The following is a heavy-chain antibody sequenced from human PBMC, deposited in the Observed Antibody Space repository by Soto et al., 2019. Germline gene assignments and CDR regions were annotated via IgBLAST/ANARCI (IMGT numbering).Heavy chain of an antibody. CDR2: IWYDGSNK. CDR3: AGDGGYDYDSGWFDP. Sequence: QVQLVESGGGVVQPGRSLRLSCAASGFTFSSYGMHWVRQAPGKGLEWVAVIWYDGSNKYYADSVKGRFTISRDNSKNTWYRKRNGLRAEDTAVYYCAGDGGYDYDSGWFDPWGQGTLVTVSS. V-gene: IGHV3-33*01. CDR1: GFTFSSYG. D-gene: IGHD5-12*01. J-gene: IGHJ5*02.